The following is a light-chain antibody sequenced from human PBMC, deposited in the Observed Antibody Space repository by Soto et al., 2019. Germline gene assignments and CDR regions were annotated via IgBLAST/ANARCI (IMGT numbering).Light chain of an antibody. J-gene: IGKJ1*01. CDR2: SAS. Sequence: EVVLTQSPGTLSLSPGERVTLSCRASQSVASSYLAWYQQKPGRAPRPRFYSASSRATGIPDRVSGSGSGTDFPLTITSLEPEDFAVYYCHHFGSLPETFGQGTNVE. CDR3: HHFGSLPET. CDR1: QSVASSY. V-gene: IGKV3-20*01.